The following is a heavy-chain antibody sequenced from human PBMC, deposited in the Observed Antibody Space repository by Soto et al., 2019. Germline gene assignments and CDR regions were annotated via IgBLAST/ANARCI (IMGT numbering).Heavy chain of an antibody. D-gene: IGHD3-10*01. CDR2: IYYSGTT. CDR3: ARRTTMVRGVIIVFDY. V-gene: IGHV4-28*01. CDR1: GYSISSSNW. Sequence: SETLSLTCAVSGYSISSSNWWGWIRQPPGKGLEWIGYIYYSGTTYYNPSLKSRVTMSVDTSKNQFSLKLTSVTAVDTAVYYGARRTTMVRGVIIVFDYWGQGTLVT. J-gene: IGHJ4*02.